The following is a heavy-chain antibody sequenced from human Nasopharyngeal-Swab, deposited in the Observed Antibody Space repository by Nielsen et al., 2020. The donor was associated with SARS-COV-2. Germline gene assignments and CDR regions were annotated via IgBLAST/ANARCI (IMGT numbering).Heavy chain of an antibody. CDR2: IHPSDSSI. J-gene: IGHJ4*01. V-gene: IGHV5-10-1*01. D-gene: IGHD1-14*01. CDR3: ARAFTTVSSFAY. Sequence: GESLKISCNGSGYDFIDFWINWVRQMPGRGLEWMGRIHPSDSSINYSPSFQGRVTISADKSITTAYLQWSSLEASDSAMYYCARAFTTVSSFAYWGHGTLVTVSS. CDR1: GYDFIDFW.